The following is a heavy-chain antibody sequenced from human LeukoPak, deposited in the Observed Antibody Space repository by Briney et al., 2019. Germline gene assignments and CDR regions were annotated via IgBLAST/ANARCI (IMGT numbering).Heavy chain of an antibody. CDR3: ARDRLWGSERVDY. J-gene: IGHJ4*02. Sequence: ASVKVSCKASGYTFTGYYMHWVRQAPGQGLEWMGWINPNSGGTNYAQKFQGRVTMTRDTSISTAYMELSGLRSDDTAVYYCARDRLWGSERVDYWGQGTLVTVSS. D-gene: IGHD3-16*01. CDR2: INPNSGGT. CDR1: GYTFTGYY. V-gene: IGHV1-2*02.